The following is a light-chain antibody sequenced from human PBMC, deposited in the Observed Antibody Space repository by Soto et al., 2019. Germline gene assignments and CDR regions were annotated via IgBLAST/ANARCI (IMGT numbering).Light chain of an antibody. V-gene: IGKV1-39*01. CDR1: QGINKF. Sequence: IQLTQSPSSLSASVGDRVTITCRASQGINKFLAWYQQRPGKAPQLLVYGASTLQSGVPSRFSGSGSGTEFTLTISSLQAEDFATYLCQESYSSPAVSFGGGTKVEIK. J-gene: IGKJ4*01. CDR3: QESYSSPAVS. CDR2: GAS.